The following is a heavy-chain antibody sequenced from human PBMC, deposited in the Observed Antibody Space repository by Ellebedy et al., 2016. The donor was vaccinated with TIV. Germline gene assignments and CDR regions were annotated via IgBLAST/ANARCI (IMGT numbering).Heavy chain of an antibody. J-gene: IGHJ6*03. CDR3: ARTTGGFMDV. V-gene: IGHV4-59*01. CDR1: GASFTNYY. D-gene: IGHD3-10*01. CDR2: IFYTGTT. Sequence: SETLSLTXTVSGASFTNYYWSWIRQSPGKGLEWIGCIFYTGTTDYNPSLKSRITMSIDTPKSHFSLKLTSVTAADTAVYYCARTTGGFMDVWGRGTTVTVSS.